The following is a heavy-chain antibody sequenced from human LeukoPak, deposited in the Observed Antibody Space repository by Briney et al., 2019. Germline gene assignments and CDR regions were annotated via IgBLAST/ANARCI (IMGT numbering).Heavy chain of an antibody. Sequence: GASVKVSCKASGYTFTPCGINWVRQATGQALEWMGWMNPNSGNTGYGQSFQGRITMTRDISIGTAYMELSNLTSEDTAIYYCTRGSSGRRDNWGQGTLVTVSA. CDR2: MNPNSGNT. CDR1: GYTFTPCG. V-gene: IGHV1-8*01. D-gene: IGHD6-19*01. J-gene: IGHJ4*02. CDR3: TRGSSGRRDN.